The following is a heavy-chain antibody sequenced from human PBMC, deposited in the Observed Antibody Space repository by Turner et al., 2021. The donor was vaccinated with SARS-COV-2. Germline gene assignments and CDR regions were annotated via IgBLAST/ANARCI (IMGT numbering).Heavy chain of an antibody. J-gene: IGHJ6*02. CDR1: GFTVSSNY. D-gene: IGHD3-22*01. Sequence: EMQLVESGGGMVQPGGSLSLPCAASGFTVSSNYMSWVREAPGKGLDGVSIIYSGGRTYYADSVKGRFTISRDNSKNTLYLQMNSLRAEDTAVYYCASEQYSSGFVGMDVWGQGTTVTVSS. CDR2: IYSGGRT. V-gene: IGHV3-66*01. CDR3: ASEQYSSGFVGMDV.